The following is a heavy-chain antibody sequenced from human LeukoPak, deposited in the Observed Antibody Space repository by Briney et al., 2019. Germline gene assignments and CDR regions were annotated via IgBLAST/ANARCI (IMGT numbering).Heavy chain of an antibody. Sequence: PSETLSLTCAVYVGSFSGYYWSWIRQPPGKGLEWIGEINHSGSTNYNPSLKSRVTISVDTSKNQFSLKLSSVTAADTAVYYCARRGYSSGWYKGFDYWGQGTLVTVSS. CDR3: ARRGYSSGWYKGFDY. CDR1: VGSFSGYY. CDR2: INHSGST. D-gene: IGHD6-19*01. J-gene: IGHJ4*02. V-gene: IGHV4-34*01.